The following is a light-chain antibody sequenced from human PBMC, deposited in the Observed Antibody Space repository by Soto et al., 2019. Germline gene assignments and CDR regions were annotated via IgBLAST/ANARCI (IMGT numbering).Light chain of an antibody. CDR1: QGISNY. Sequence: DIQMTQSPSSLSASVGDRVTITCRASQGISNYLAWYQQKPGKVPKLLIYAASTLQSGVPSRFSGSGSGTDFTLTISSLQPEDVATYDGQKYNSAPRTFGQGTNVEIK. J-gene: IGKJ1*01. V-gene: IGKV1-27*01. CDR2: AAS. CDR3: QKYNSAPRT.